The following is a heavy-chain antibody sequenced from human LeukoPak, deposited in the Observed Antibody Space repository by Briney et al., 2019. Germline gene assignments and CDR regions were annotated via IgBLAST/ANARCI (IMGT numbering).Heavy chain of an antibody. D-gene: IGHD3-10*01. Sequence: SETLSLTCTVSGGSISSSSYYWGWIRQPPGKGLEWIGSIYYSGSTYYNPSLKSRVTISADTSKNQFSLKLSSVTAADTAVYYCARNQYGSGSPLFDYWGQGTLVTVSS. J-gene: IGHJ4*02. CDR1: GGSISSSSYY. CDR2: IYYSGST. CDR3: ARNQYGSGSPLFDY. V-gene: IGHV4-39*07.